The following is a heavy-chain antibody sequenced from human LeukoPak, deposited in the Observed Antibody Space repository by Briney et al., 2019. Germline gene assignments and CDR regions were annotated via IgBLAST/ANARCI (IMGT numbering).Heavy chain of an antibody. D-gene: IGHD3-22*01. CDR1: GFTFSSYG. CDR3: VKDLYYDNSGYYSGAFDY. V-gene: IGHV3-64D*06. CDR2: INSNGGRT. Sequence: GRSLRLSCAASGFTFSSYGMHWVRQAPGKGLEYVSAINSNGGRTYYADSVKGRFTISRDNSKNTLFLQMSSLRVEDTAVYYCVKDLYYDNSGYYSGAFDYWGQGTLVTVSS. J-gene: IGHJ4*02.